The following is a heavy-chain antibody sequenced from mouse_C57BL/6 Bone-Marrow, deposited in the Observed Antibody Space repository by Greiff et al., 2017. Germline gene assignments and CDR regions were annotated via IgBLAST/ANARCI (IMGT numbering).Heavy chain of an antibody. Sequence: LQQPGAELVKPGASVKLFCKASGYTFTSYWMQRVNQRPGQGLEWIGEMDPSDSYTYYNQKFKGKATLTLDTSSSTAYMQLSSLTSEVSAVYYCARDGTWFAYWGQGTLVTVSA. CDR2: MDPSDSYT. J-gene: IGHJ3*01. D-gene: IGHD3-3*01. V-gene: IGHV1-50*01. CDR1: GYTFTSYW. CDR3: ARDGTWFAY.